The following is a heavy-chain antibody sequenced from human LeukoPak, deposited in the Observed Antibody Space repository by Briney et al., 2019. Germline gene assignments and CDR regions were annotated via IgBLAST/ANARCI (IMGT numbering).Heavy chain of an antibody. D-gene: IGHD1-7*01. J-gene: IGHJ4*02. Sequence: SQTLSLTCAVSGGSISSGGYSWSWIRQPPGKGLEWIGYIYHSGSTYYNPSLKSRVTMSVDTSKNQFSLKLSSVTAADTAVYYCARMRTGTGEFDYWGQGTLVTVSS. CDR1: GGSISSGGYS. V-gene: IGHV4-30-2*01. CDR2: IYHSGST. CDR3: ARMRTGTGEFDY.